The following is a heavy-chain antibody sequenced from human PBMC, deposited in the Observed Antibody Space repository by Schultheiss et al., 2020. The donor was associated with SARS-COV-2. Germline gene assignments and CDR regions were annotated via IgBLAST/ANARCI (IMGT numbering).Heavy chain of an antibody. Sequence: GGSLRLSCAASGFTVSSNYMSWVRQAPGKGLEWVSVIYSGGSTYYADSVKGRFTISRHNSKNTLYLQMNSLRAEDTAVYYCAGAARLQNRAFDIWGQGTMVTVSS. CDR2: IYSGGST. V-gene: IGHV3-53*04. CDR3: AGAARLQNRAFDI. D-gene: IGHD6-6*01. J-gene: IGHJ3*02. CDR1: GFTVSSNY.